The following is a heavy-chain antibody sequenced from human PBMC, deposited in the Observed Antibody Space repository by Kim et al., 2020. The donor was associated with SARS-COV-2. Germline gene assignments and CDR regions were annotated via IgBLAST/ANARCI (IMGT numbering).Heavy chain of an antibody. Sequence: RYSPSFEGQVPISANKSISTAYLQWTSLKASDTAIYYCARRGTGDNWFDPWGQGTLVTVSS. J-gene: IGHJ5*02. D-gene: IGHD7-27*01. CDR3: ARRGTGDNWFDP. V-gene: IGHV5-51*01.